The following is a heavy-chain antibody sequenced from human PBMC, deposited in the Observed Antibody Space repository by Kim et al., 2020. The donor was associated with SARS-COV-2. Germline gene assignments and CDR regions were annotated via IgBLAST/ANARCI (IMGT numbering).Heavy chain of an antibody. CDR3: AKDPGINKRLREYFDY. CDR2: IWYDGRNK. Sequence: GGSLRISWAGSGFNVSSYGMHWVRQAAGKGREWVAVIWYDGRNKYYADSVKGRFTISRDNSKNTLYLQMNSLRAEDTAVYSCAKDPGINKRLREYFDYWGQGTLVTVSS. V-gene: IGHV3-33*03. J-gene: IGHJ4*02. CDR1: GFNVSSYG. D-gene: IGHD3-10*01.